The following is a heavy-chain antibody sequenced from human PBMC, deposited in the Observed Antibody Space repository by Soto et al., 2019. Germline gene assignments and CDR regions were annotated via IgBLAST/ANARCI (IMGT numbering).Heavy chain of an antibody. CDR2: IYYSGST. J-gene: IGHJ5*02. D-gene: IGHD6-13*01. V-gene: IGHV4-31*03. CDR1: GGSISSGGYY. Sequence: NPSETLSLTCTVSGGSISSGGYYWSWIRQHPGKGLEWIGYIYYSGSTYYNPSLKSRVTISVDTSKNQFSLKLSSVTAADTAVYYCAIRYSSSGGWFDPWGQGTLVTVSS. CDR3: AIRYSSSGGWFDP.